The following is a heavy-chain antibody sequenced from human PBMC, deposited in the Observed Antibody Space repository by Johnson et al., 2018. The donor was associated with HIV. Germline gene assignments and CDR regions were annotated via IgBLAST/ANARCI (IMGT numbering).Heavy chain of an antibody. CDR3: ASSQGSGGGAFDI. D-gene: IGHD3-10*01. V-gene: IGHV3-30*19. Sequence: VQLVESGGGVVQPGRSLRLSCAASGFTFSSYGMHWVRQAPGKGLEWVAVISYDGSNKYYADSVKGRFTISRDNSKNTLYLQMNSLRAEDTAVYYCASSQGSGGGAFDIWGQGTRVTVSS. CDR2: ISYDGSNK. J-gene: IGHJ3*02. CDR1: GFTFSSYG.